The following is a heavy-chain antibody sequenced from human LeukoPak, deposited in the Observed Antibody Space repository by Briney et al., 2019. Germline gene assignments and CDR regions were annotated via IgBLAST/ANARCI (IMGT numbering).Heavy chain of an antibody. V-gene: IGHV3-23*01. CDR3: ARHYYDSGSYYTTEY. Sequence: GGSLRLSCAASGFTFSGSAMSWVRQAPGEGLEWVSLISYSGANSYYTDSVRGRFTISRDNSKDTLFLQMNSLRAEDTAVYYCARHYYDSGSYYTTEYWGQGTRVTVSS. J-gene: IGHJ4*02. CDR1: GFTFSGSA. CDR2: ISYSGANS. D-gene: IGHD3-22*01.